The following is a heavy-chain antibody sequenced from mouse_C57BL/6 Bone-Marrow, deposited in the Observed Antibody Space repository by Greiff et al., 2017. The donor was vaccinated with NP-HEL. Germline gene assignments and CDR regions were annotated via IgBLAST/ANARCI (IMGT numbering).Heavy chain of an antibody. CDR3: ARTPDYYGSGDGAMDY. J-gene: IGHJ4*01. CDR1: GFSLTSYG. CDR2: IWSDGST. Sequence: QVQLKESGPGLVAPSQSLSITCTVSGFSLTSYGVHWVRQPPGKGLEWLVVIWSDGSTTYNSALKSRLSISKDNSKSQVFLKMNSLQTDDTAMYYCARTPDYYGSGDGAMDYWGQGTSVTVSS. D-gene: IGHD1-1*01. V-gene: IGHV2-6*03.